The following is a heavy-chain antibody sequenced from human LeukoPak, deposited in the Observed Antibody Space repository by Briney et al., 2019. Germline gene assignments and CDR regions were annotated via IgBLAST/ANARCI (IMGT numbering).Heavy chain of an antibody. V-gene: IGHV3-23*01. CDR1: GFTFSSYA. CDR2: ISGSGGGT. D-gene: IGHD3-9*01. Sequence: GGSLRLSCAASGFTFSSYAMSWVRQAPGKGLEWVSAISGSGGGTYYADSVKGRFTISRDNSKNTLYLQMNSLRAEDTAVYYCAKPLLRYFDWLYIPERDYFDYWGQGTLVTVSS. J-gene: IGHJ4*02. CDR3: AKPLLRYFDWLYIPERDYFDY.